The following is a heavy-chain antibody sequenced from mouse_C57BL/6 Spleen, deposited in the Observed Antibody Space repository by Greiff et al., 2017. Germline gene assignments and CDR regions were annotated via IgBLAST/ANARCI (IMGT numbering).Heavy chain of an antibody. V-gene: IGHV1-55*01. CDR3: ARYDYCERKAMDY. Sequence: VQLQQPGAELVKPGASVKMSCKASGYTFTSYWITWVKQRPGQGLEWIGDIYPGSGSTTYNEKFKSKATLTVDTSSSTAYMQLSSLTSEDSAVYYCARYDYCERKAMDYWGQGTSVTVSS. CDR1: GYTFTSYW. J-gene: IGHJ4*01. CDR2: IYPGSGST. D-gene: IGHD2-12*01.